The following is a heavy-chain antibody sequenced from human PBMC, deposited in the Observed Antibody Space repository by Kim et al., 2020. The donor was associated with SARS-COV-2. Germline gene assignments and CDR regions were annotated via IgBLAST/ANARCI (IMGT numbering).Heavy chain of an antibody. CDR1: GFTVSSNY. V-gene: IGHV3-53*04. J-gene: IGHJ6*02. D-gene: IGHD4-17*01. CDR3: ARVPRGYGDYYYGMDV. Sequence: GGSLRLSCAASGFTVSSNYMTWVRQVPGKGLEWVSVIYSGDSTYYADSVKGRFTISSHNSQNTVYLQMNSLRAEDTAAYYCARVPRGYGDYYYGMDVWGQGTTDTVSS. CDR2: IYSGDST.